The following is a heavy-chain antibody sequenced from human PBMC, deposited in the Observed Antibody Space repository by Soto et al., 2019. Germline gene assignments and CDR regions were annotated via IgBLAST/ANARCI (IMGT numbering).Heavy chain of an antibody. CDR2: ISGSGGST. CDR1: GFTFSSYG. J-gene: IGHJ4*02. Sequence: EVQLLESGGGMVQPGGSLRLSCAASGFTFSSYGMSWVRQAPEKGLEWVSGISGSGGSTYYADSVKGRFTISRDNPKNTLYLQMNSLRAEDTAVYYCAKEGRYSSSRGYFDYWGQGTLVTVSS. V-gene: IGHV3-23*01. CDR3: AKEGRYSSSRGYFDY. D-gene: IGHD6-13*01.